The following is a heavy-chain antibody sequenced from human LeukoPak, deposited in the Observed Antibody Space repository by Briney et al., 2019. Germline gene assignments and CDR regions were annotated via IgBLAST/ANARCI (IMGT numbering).Heavy chain of an antibody. J-gene: IGHJ4*02. Sequence: KTLETLSLTCTVSGGSISSYYWSWIRQPPGKGLEWIGYIYYSGSTNYNPSLKSRVTISVDTSKNQFSLKLSSVTAADTAVYYCARAKGGGDYGDFPDYWGQGTLVTVSS. V-gene: IGHV4-59*01. CDR2: IYYSGST. D-gene: IGHD4-17*01. CDR3: ARAKGGGDYGDFPDY. CDR1: GGSISSYY.